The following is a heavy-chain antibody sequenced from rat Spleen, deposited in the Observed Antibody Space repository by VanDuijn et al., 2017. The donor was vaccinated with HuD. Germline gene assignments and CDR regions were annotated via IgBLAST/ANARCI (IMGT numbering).Heavy chain of an antibody. J-gene: IGHJ3*01. D-gene: IGHD4-3*01. V-gene: IGHV5S23*01. CDR1: GFIFSNFD. Sequence: EVQLVESDGGLVQPGRSLKLSCAASGFIFSNFDMAWVRQAPTKGLEWVASISPSGVTYYRDSVKGRFTVSRENAKSTLYFLMDSLRSEDTATYYCVRQETSGYSNWFGYWGQGTLVTVSS. CDR3: VRQETSGYSNWFGY. CDR2: ISPSGVT.